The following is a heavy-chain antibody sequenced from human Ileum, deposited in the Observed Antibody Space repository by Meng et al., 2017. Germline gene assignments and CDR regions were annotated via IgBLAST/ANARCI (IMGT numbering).Heavy chain of an antibody. Sequence: QVQLQRSGPGLVWPSEPLSVLCTVSGGYVSTSDYQGGWIRQPQGKGLEWIGYAGTNYNPSLKSRVTISVVTSKRQFSLKLTSVTAADTALYYCARDHWGSLDYWGQGILVTVSS. D-gene: IGHD7-27*01. J-gene: IGHJ4*02. CDR2: AGT. CDR1: GGYVSTSDYQ. CDR3: ARDHWGSLDY. V-gene: IGHV4-61*08.